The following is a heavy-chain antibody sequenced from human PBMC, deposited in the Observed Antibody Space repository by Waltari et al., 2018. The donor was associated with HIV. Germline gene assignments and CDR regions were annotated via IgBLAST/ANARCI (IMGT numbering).Heavy chain of an antibody. CDR1: GGTFSNYT. CDR3: ARGLYDFWSGYIDY. D-gene: IGHD3-3*01. V-gene: IGHV1-69*02. CDR2: IIPILGIA. J-gene: IGHJ4*02. Sequence: QVQLVQSGAEVKKPGSSVKVSCKASGGTFSNYTISWLRQAPGQGLEWMGRIIPILGIANYAEKFQGRVTITADKSTSTAYMELSSLRSEDTAVYYCARGLYDFWSGYIDYWGQGTLVIVSS.